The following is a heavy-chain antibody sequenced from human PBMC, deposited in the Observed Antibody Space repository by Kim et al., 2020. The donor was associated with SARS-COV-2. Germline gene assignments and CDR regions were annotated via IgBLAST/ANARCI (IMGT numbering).Heavy chain of an antibody. CDR3: ARQRITMIVGSRWFDP. Sequence: SETLSLTCTVSGGSISSSSYYCGWIRQPPGKGLEWIGSIYYSGSTYYNPSLKSRVTISVDTSKNQFSLKLSSVTAADTAVYYCARQRITMIVGSRWFDPWGQGTLVTVSS. CDR2: IYYSGST. CDR1: GGSISSSSYY. V-gene: IGHV4-39*01. J-gene: IGHJ5*02. D-gene: IGHD3-22*01.